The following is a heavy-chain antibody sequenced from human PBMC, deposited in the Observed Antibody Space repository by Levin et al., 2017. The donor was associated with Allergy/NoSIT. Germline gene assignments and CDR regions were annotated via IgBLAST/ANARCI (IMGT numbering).Heavy chain of an antibody. V-gene: IGHV3-15*01. CDR2: IKSKTDGGTT. CDR1: GFTFSNAW. D-gene: IGHD6-13*01. J-gene: IGHJ4*02. CDR3: TTEDQYSSSWLDY. Sequence: EGSLRLSCAASGFTFSNAWMSWVRQAPGKGLEWVGRIKSKTDGGTTDYAAPVKGRFTISRDDSKNTLYLQMNSLKTEDTAVYYCTTEDQYSSSWLDYWGQGTLVTVSS.